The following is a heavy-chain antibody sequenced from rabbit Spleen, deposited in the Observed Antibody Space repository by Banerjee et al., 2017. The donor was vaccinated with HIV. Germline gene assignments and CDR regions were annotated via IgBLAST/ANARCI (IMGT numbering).Heavy chain of an antibody. CDR3: ARDGAGGSYFAL. CDR1: GFSFSSSDY. Sequence: QEQLVESGGGLVKPEGSLTLTCTASGFSFSSSDYMCWVRQAPGKGLEWISCIAGSSSGFTYSATWAKGRFTISKTSSTTVTLQMTSLTAADTATYFCARDGAGGSYFALWGPGTLVTVS. V-gene: IGHV1S45*01. CDR2: IAGSSSGFT. J-gene: IGHJ4*01. D-gene: IGHD8-1*01.